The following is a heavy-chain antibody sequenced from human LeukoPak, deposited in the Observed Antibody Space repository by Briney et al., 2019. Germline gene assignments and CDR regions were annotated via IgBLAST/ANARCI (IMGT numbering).Heavy chain of an antibody. CDR3: AKRGVVIRVFLVGFHKEAYYFDS. J-gene: IGHJ4*02. Sequence: GGSLRLSCAVSGITLSNYGMSWVRQAPGKGLEWVAGISDSGGSTNYADSVKGRFTISRDNPKNTLYLLMNSLRAEDTAVYFCAKRGVVIRVFLVGFHKEAYYFDSWGQGALVTVSS. CDR1: GITLSNYG. D-gene: IGHD3-10*01. V-gene: IGHV3-23*01. CDR2: ISDSGGST.